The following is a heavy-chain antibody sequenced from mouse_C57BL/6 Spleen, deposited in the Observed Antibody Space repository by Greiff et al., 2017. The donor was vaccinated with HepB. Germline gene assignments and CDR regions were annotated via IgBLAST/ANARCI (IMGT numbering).Heavy chain of an antibody. CDR1: GFTFSSYT. D-gene: IGHD1-1*01. J-gene: IGHJ3*01. Sequence: EVKLVESGGGLVKPGGSLKLSCAASGFTFSSYTMSWVRQTPEKRLEWVATISGGGGNTYYPDSVKGRFTIPRDNAKNTLYLQMSSLRSEDTALYYCARQKSITTGEGVAYWGQGTLVTVSA. CDR3: ARQKSITTGEGVAY. CDR2: ISGGGGNT. V-gene: IGHV5-9*01.